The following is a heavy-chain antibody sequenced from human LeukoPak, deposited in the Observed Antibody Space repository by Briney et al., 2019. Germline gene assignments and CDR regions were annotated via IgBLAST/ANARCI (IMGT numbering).Heavy chain of an antibody. CDR1: VDSVSSNSAA. Sequence: SQTLSLTCALSVDSVSSNSAAWNWIRQSPSRGLEWLGRTYTRSKLYNDYAVSVKSRITINPDTSKNQFSLQLNSVTPEDTAVYYCARGTSSGWYYSFDYWGQGTLVTVSS. J-gene: IGHJ4*02. CDR2: TYTRSKLYN. CDR3: ARGTSSGWYYSFDY. D-gene: IGHD6-19*01. V-gene: IGHV6-1*01.